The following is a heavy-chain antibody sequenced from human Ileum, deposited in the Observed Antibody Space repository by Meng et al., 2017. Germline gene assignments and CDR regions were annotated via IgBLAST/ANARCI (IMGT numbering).Heavy chain of an antibody. CDR1: ALTLRSYW. D-gene: IGHD3-10*01. J-gene: IGHJ3*02. V-gene: IGHV3-7*01. Sequence: CAASALTLRSYWRSWVRQAPGKGPECVTSIKQDGSEKHYVDSVKGRFSNSRDNAKNSFFLQVDILRAEDTAVYYCARNTNDGSGFMIVTEGLDIWGQGTMVTVSS. CDR2: IKQDGSEK. CDR3: ARNTNDGSGFMIVTEGLDI.